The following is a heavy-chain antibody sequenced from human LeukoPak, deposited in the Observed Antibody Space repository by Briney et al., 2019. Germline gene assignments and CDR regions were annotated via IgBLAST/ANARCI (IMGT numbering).Heavy chain of an antibody. CDR3: AREMATDSFDY. CDR1: GGPFSGYY. Sequence: PSETLSLTCAVSGGPFSGYYWSWIRQPPGKGLEWIGEINHSGSTNYNPSLKSRVTISTDTSKNQFSLKLSSVTAADTAVYYCAREMATDSFDYWGQGTVVTVSS. CDR2: INHSGST. J-gene: IGHJ4*02. V-gene: IGHV4-34*01. D-gene: IGHD5-24*01.